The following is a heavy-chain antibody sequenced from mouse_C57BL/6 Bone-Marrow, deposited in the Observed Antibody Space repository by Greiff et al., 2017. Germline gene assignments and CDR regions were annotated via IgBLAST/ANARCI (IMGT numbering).Heavy chain of an antibody. CDR1: GYTFTSYW. D-gene: IGHD2-5*01. CDR2: INPSSGYT. V-gene: IGHV1-7*01. J-gene: IGHJ3*01. Sequence: QVQLQQSGAELAKPGASVKLSCKASGYTFTSYWMHWVKQRPGQGLEWIGYINPSSGYTKYNQKFKDKATLTADKSSSTAYMQLSSLTYEDSAVYYGARAYDSTSGEFAYWGQGTLVTVSA. CDR3: ARAYDSTSGEFAY.